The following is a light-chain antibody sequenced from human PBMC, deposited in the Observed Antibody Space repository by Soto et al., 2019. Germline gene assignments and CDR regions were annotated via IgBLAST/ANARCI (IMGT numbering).Light chain of an antibody. CDR3: QQYGSSPRT. CDR2: GAS. V-gene: IGKV3-20*01. CDR1: QTGSNSY. Sequence: IVLTQSPGTLSLSPGERATLSCRASQTGSNSYLAWYQHKSGQAPRFLIYGASSRSTGIPDRFSGSGSGTDFTLTISRLEPEDFAVYYCQQYGSSPRTFGQGTKVDIK. J-gene: IGKJ1*01.